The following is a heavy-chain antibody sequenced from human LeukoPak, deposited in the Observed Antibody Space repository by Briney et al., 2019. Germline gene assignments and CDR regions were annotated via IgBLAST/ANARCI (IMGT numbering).Heavy chain of an antibody. CDR2: ISYDGSNK. V-gene: IGHV3-30*18. Sequence: GRSLRLSCAASGFTFSSYGMHWVRQAPGKGLEWVAVISYDGSNKYYADSVKGRFTISRDNSKNTLYLQMNSLRAEDTAVYYCAKDQGGGGWSRGISMYYYVSPYFDDWGQGRLVTVS. CDR1: GFTFSSYG. D-gene: IGHD3-10*02. CDR3: AKDQGGGGWSRGISMYYYVSPYFDD. J-gene: IGHJ4*02.